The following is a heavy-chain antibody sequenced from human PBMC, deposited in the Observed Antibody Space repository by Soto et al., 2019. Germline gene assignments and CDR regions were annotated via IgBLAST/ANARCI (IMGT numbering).Heavy chain of an antibody. Sequence: ASVKVSCKASGYTFTSYGISWVRQAPGQGLEWMGWISAYNGNTNYAQKLQGRVTMTTDTSTSTAYMELRSLRSDDTAVYYCARDVGRYCSGGSCYFGYWGQGTLVTVSS. J-gene: IGHJ4*02. CDR2: ISAYNGNT. D-gene: IGHD2-15*01. CDR3: ARDVGRYCSGGSCYFGY. CDR1: GYTFTSYG. V-gene: IGHV1-18*01.